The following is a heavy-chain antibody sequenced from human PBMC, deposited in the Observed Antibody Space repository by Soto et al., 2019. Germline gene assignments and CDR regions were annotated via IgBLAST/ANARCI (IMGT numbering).Heavy chain of an antibody. CDR1: GGSIRSSSDY. Sequence: SETLSLTCTVTGGSIRSSSDYWGWIRQPPGKGLEWIGSIYYSGSTYYNPSLKSRVTISVDTSKNQFSLKLSSVTAADTAVYYCARHASWGSSSYYYGMDVWGQGTTVS. V-gene: IGHV4-39*01. CDR2: IYYSGST. D-gene: IGHD6-6*01. CDR3: ARHASWGSSSYYYGMDV. J-gene: IGHJ6*02.